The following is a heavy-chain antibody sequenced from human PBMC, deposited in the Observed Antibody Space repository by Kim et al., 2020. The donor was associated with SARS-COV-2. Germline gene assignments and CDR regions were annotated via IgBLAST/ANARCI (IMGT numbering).Heavy chain of an antibody. CDR2: INSDGSST. D-gene: IGHD5-18*01. CDR3: ARGPRSYGYDFTPALDY. J-gene: IGHJ4*02. Sequence: GGSLRLSCAASGFTFSSYWMHWVRQAPGKGLVWVSRINSDGSSTSYADSVKGRFTISRDNAKNTLYLQMNSLRAEDTAVYYCARGPRSYGYDFTPALDYWGQGTLVTVSS. CDR1: GFTFSSYW. V-gene: IGHV3-74*01.